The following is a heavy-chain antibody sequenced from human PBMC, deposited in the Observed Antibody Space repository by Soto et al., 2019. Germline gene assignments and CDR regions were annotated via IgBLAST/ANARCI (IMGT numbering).Heavy chain of an antibody. CDR3: VRDVGFDFVH. Sequence: SQTLSLTCAISGDSVFSNTAVWNWIRQSPSRGLEWLGRTYYRSKWYNDYAVTVKSRIAINPDTSKNQFSLHLNSVTPDDTARYYCVRDVGFDFVHWGQGAQVTVSS. CDR1: GDSVFSNTAV. V-gene: IGHV6-1*01. D-gene: IGHD1-26*01. J-gene: IGHJ4*02. CDR2: TYYRSKWYN.